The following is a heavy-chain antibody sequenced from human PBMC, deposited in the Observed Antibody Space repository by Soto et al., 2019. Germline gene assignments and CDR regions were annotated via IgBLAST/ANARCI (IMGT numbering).Heavy chain of an antibody. CDR1: GFTFSDYY. Sequence: QVPLVESGGGLVKPGGSLRLSCAASGFTFSDYYMSWIRQAPGKGLEWVSYISSSSSYTNYADSVKGRFTISRDNAKNSLYLQMNSLRAEDTAVYYCARDRYGDYLFDYWGQGTLVTVSS. J-gene: IGHJ4*02. CDR2: ISSSSSYT. CDR3: ARDRYGDYLFDY. D-gene: IGHD4-17*01. V-gene: IGHV3-11*05.